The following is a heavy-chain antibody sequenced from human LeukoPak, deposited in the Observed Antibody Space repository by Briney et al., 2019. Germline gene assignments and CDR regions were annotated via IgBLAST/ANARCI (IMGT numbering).Heavy chain of an antibody. V-gene: IGHV6-1*01. Sequence: SQTLSLSCAVSGDSVSSKSAAWNWIRQSPSRGLEWLGRTYYRSKWYDDYAVSVKSRITINPDTSKNQFSLQLNSVTPEDTAVYYCAREVVFVVVPAAFNWFDPWGQGTLVTVSS. CDR2: TYYRSKWYD. CDR3: AREVVFVVVPAAFNWFDP. CDR1: GDSVSSKSAA. J-gene: IGHJ5*02. D-gene: IGHD2-2*01.